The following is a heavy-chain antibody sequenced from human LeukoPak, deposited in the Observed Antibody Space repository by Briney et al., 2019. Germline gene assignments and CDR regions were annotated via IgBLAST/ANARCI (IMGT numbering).Heavy chain of an antibody. Sequence: GESLKISCKGSGYSFTSYWIGWMRQMPGKGLEWMRIIYPDDSNTIYGPSFQGQVTISADKSINTAYLEWSSLKASDTAIYYCARQGAAGKYYYYMDVWGKGTTVTVSS. CDR1: GYSFTSYW. CDR3: ARQGAAGKYYYYMDV. V-gene: IGHV5-51*01. CDR2: IYPDDSNT. D-gene: IGHD6-13*01. J-gene: IGHJ6*03.